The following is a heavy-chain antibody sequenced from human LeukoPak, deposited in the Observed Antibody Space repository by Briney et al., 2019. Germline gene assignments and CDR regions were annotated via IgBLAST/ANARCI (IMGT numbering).Heavy chain of an antibody. CDR2: INHCGST. Sequence: SETLSLTCAVYGGSFSGYYWSWIRQPPGKGLEWLGEINHCGSTNYNPSLKSRVTISVDTSKNQFCLKLSSVTAAGTAVYYCARLCLVRGVLSYYFDYWGQGTLVTVSS. J-gene: IGHJ4*02. CDR3: ARLCLVRGVLSYYFDY. CDR1: GGSFSGYY. D-gene: IGHD3-10*01. V-gene: IGHV4-34*01.